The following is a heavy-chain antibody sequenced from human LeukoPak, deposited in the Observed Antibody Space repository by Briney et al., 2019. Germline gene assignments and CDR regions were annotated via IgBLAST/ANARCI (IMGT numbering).Heavy chain of an antibody. CDR1: GGSISSSNYY. V-gene: IGHV4-39*01. CDR3: ARQTGSGLFSLP. D-gene: IGHD3-10*01. J-gene: IGHJ1*01. CDR2: ISYSGNT. Sequence: PSETLSLTCSVSGGSISSSNYYWGWIRQPPGKGLEWIGSISYSGNTYYNPSLKSRVTISVDTSKNQFSLKLSSVTAADTAVYYCARQTGSGLFSLPGGQGTLVTVSS.